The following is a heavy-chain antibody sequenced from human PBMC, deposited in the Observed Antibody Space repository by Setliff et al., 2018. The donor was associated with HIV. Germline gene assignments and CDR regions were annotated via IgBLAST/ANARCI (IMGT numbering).Heavy chain of an antibody. CDR3: ARHRAQRGSGTYYDDWFDP. Sequence: SETLSLTCGVFGGSFSGSYWSWIRQSPGKGLEWIGEINDRGNTNYMPSLRSRVTISVDMYRNQFFLRLASVTAADTSVYYCARHRAQRGSGTYYDDWFDPWGQGTLVTVSS. CDR2: INDRGNT. D-gene: IGHD3-10*01. V-gene: IGHV4-34*01. CDR1: GGSFSGSY. J-gene: IGHJ5*02.